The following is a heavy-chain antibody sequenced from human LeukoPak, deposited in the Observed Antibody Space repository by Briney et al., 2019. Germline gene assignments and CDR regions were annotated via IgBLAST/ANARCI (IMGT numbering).Heavy chain of an antibody. V-gene: IGHV3-74*01. CDR1: GFTFSSNW. J-gene: IGHJ4*02. D-gene: IGHD1-26*01. CDR3: ARDRSGSYLDY. CDR2: INEDGSTT. Sequence: GGSLRLSCAASGFTFSSNWMHWVRQAPGKGLVWVSRINEDGSTTNYADSVKGRFTISRDNAKNTLYLQMNSLRAEDTAVYYCARDRSGSYLDYWGQGTLVTVSS.